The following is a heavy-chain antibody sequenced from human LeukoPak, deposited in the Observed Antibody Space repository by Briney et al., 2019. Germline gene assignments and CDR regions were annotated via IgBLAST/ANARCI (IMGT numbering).Heavy chain of an antibody. Sequence: GGSLRLSCAASGFTFSSYSMNWVRQAPGKGLEWVSSISSSSSYIYYADSVKGRFTISRDNAKNSLYPQMNSLRAEDTAVYYCARDFGDISGLDYWGQGTLVTVSS. V-gene: IGHV3-21*01. J-gene: IGHJ4*02. CDR3: ARDFGDISGLDY. D-gene: IGHD6-19*01. CDR1: GFTFSSYS. CDR2: ISSSSSYI.